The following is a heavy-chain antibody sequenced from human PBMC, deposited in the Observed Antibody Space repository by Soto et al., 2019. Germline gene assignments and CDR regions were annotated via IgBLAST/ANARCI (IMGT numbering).Heavy chain of an antibody. CDR2: ISWNSEII. D-gene: IGHD3-22*01. CDR1: GFTFDDHT. Sequence: DAQLVESGEGLVQPGKSLRISCVASGFTFDDHTMHWVRQAPGRGLEWVSCISWNSEIIGYADSVKGRFTISRDNAKNSLYLRMDSLRPEDTAVYYCTKDTHSPSGYFEAFDVWGQGTKVTVSS. V-gene: IGHV3-9*01. CDR3: TKDTHSPSGYFEAFDV. J-gene: IGHJ3*01.